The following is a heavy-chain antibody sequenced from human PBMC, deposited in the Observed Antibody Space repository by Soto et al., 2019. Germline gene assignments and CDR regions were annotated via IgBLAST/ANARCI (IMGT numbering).Heavy chain of an antibody. Sequence: SVKVSCKASGYTFTGYYMHWVRQAPGQGLEWMGGIIPIFGTANYAQKFQGRVTITADESTSTAYMELSSLRSEDTAVYYCAGELERREGAFDIWGKGTMVTVSS. CDR1: GYTFTGYY. CDR2: IIPIFGTA. CDR3: AGELERREGAFDI. V-gene: IGHV1-69*13. D-gene: IGHD1-1*01. J-gene: IGHJ3*02.